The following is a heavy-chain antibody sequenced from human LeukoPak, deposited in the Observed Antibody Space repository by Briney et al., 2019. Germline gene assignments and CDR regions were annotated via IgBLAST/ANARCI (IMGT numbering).Heavy chain of an antibody. V-gene: IGHV3-43*02. CDR3: AKDSSDVQLWDYFDY. J-gene: IGHJ4*02. D-gene: IGHD5-18*01. Sequence: PGGSLRLSCAASGFTFDDYAMHWVRQAPGKGLEWVSLISGDGGSTYYADSVKGRFTISRDNSKNSLYLQMNSLRTEDTALYYCAKDSSDVQLWDYFDYWGQGTLVTVSS. CDR2: ISGDGGST. CDR1: GFTFDDYA.